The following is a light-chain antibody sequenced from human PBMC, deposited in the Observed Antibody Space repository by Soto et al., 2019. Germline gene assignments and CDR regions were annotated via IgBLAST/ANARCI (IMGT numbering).Light chain of an antibody. CDR3: QQDNSYSEA. Sequence: DIQRTQSQATRSAAVVDGDPITCLASQTISSWLAWYQQKPGKAPKLLIYKASTLKRGVPSRFSGSGSGTEFTLTISSLQPDDFATYYCQQDNSYSEAFGQGTKVDI. CDR2: KAS. CDR1: QTISSW. V-gene: IGKV1-5*03. J-gene: IGKJ1*01.